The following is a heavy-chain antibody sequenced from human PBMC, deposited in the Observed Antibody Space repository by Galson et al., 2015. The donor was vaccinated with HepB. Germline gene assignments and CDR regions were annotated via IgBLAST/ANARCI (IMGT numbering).Heavy chain of an antibody. D-gene: IGHD4-23*01. CDR2: ISSSSSYI. V-gene: IGHV3-21*01. CDR3: ARRSLNYGGNSDLDY. Sequence: SLRLSCAASGFTFSSYSMNWVRQAPGKGLEWVSSISSSSSYIDYADSVKGRFTISRDKAKNSLYLQMNSLRAEDTAVYYCARRSLNYGGNSDLDYWGQGTLVTVSS. CDR1: GFTFSSYS. J-gene: IGHJ4*02.